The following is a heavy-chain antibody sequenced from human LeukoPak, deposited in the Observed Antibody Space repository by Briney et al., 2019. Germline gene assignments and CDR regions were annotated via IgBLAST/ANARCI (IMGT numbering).Heavy chain of an antibody. D-gene: IGHD4/OR15-4a*01. CDR3: ARGQGYGGYYYMDV. CDR2: ISSSISYI. J-gene: IGHJ6*03. Sequence: KSGGSLRLSCAASGFAFSSYWMSWVRQAPGKGLEWVSSISSSISYIYYADSVKGRFTISRDNAKNSLYLQMNSLRAEDTAVYYCARGQGYGGYYYMDVWGKGTTVTVSS. V-gene: IGHV3-21*01. CDR1: GFAFSSYW.